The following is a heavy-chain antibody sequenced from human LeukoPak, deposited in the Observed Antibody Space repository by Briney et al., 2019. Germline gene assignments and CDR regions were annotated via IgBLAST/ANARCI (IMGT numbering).Heavy chain of an antibody. V-gene: IGHV4-59*01. Sequence: PSETLSLTCTVSGGSISSYYWSWIRQPPGKGLEWIGYIYYSGSTNYNPSLKSRVTISVDTSKNQFSLKLSSVTAADTAVYYCARDRVGATGLFDYWGQGILVTVSS. CDR1: GGSISSYY. J-gene: IGHJ4*02. CDR2: IYYSGST. CDR3: ARDRVGATGLFDY. D-gene: IGHD1-26*01.